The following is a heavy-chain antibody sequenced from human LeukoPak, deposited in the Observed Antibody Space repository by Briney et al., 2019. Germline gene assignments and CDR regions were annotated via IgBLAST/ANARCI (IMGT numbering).Heavy chain of an antibody. V-gene: IGHV3-23*01. CDR2: ISGSGGST. Sequence: PGGSLRLSCAASGFTFSNYAMTWVRQAPGKGLEWVSIISGSGGSTYYADSVKGRFTISRDNSKNTLYLQMNSLRADDTAVYYCAKGPVGVTTRNYFDYWGQGTLVTVSS. D-gene: IGHD1-26*01. CDR1: GFTFSNYA. CDR3: AKGPVGVTTRNYFDY. J-gene: IGHJ4*02.